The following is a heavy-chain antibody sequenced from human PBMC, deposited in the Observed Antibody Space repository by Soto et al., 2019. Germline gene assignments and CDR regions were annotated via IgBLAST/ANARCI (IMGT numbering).Heavy chain of an antibody. Sequence: QTLSLTCAISGDSVSSNSAAWNWIRQSPSRGLEWLGRTYYRSKWYYGYAVSVKSRIAIKPDTSKNQFSLQLNSVTPEDTAVSYCARIHSSPSSEMDVWGQATTVTVS. D-gene: IGHD6-6*01. CDR1: GDSVSSNSAA. V-gene: IGHV6-1*01. J-gene: IGHJ6*02. CDR3: ARIHSSPSSEMDV. CDR2: TYYRSKWYY.